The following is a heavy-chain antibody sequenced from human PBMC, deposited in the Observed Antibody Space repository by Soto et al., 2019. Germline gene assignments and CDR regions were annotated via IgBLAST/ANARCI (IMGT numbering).Heavy chain of an antibody. J-gene: IGHJ4*02. CDR1: GGTVSGYY. D-gene: IGHD6-25*01. Sequence: TATQPLSYEVCGGTVSGYYWSRFRQPPGKGLEWIGEINHSGSTNYNPSLKSRVTISVDTYKNQFSLILSSVTAADTAVYYCASMWSGYNAHWGQGNLVTVSS. CDR2: INHSGST. V-gene: IGHV4-34*01. CDR3: ASMWSGYNAH.